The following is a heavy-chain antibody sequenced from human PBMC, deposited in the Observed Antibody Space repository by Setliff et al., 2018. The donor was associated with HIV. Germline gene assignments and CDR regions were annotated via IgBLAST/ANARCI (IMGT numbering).Heavy chain of an antibody. D-gene: IGHD6-19*01. V-gene: IGHV1-3*01. CDR2: INVGSGNT. J-gene: IGHJ5*02. Sequence: GASVKVSCKASGYGFTRKIIHWMRQAPGQRLEWMGWINVGSGNTKYSLRFQDRVTLTRDTSATTAYMELSSLRSEDTAVYYCARDVGSVWHNWFDPWGQGTLVTVSS. CDR1: GYGFTRKI. CDR3: ARDVGSVWHNWFDP.